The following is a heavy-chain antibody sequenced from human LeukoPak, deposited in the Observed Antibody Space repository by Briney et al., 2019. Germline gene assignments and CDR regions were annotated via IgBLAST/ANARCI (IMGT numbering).Heavy chain of an antibody. CDR3: ARDRYDYKRYYYYMDV. CDR1: GGSISSGSYY. Sequence: PSETLSLTCTVSGGSISSGSYYWSWLRQPAGKGLEWIGRIYTSGTTNYNPSLKSRVTISVDTSKNQLSLKLSSVTAADTAVYYCARDRYDYKRYYYYMDVWGKGTTVTVSS. D-gene: IGHD5-12*01. V-gene: IGHV4-61*02. J-gene: IGHJ6*03. CDR2: IYTSGTT.